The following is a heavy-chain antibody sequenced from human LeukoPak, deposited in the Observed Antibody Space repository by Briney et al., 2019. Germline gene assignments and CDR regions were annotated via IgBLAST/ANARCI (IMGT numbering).Heavy chain of an antibody. D-gene: IGHD4-17*01. Sequence: GGSLRLSCAASGLTFSSNAMGWVRQAPGKGLEWVSAVSGSDDSTHYADSVKGRFTISRDNSENTLYLQMNSLRAEDTAVYYCARGSRYTDYEAYFGYWGQGTLVTVSS. CDR2: VSGSDDST. CDR1: GLTFSSNA. CDR3: ARGSRYTDYEAYFGY. J-gene: IGHJ4*02. V-gene: IGHV3-23*01.